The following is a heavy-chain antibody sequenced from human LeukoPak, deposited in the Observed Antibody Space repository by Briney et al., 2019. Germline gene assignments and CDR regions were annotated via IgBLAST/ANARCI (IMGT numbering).Heavy chain of an antibody. CDR3: ARDSAVAAPEPLDY. J-gene: IGHJ4*02. CDR1: GFTFSSYS. V-gene: IGHV3-21*01. D-gene: IGHD6-19*01. CDR2: ISSSSSYI. Sequence: GGSLRLSCAASGFTFSSYSMNWVRQAPGKGLEWVSSISSSSSYIYYADSVKGRFTISRDNAKNSLYLQMNSLRAEDTAVYCCARDSAVAAPEPLDYWGQGTLVTVSS.